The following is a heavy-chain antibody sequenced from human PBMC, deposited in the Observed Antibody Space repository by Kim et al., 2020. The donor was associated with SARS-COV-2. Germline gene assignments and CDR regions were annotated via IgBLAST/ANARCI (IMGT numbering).Heavy chain of an antibody. CDR3: ASCYYYGSGSYAFDI. Sequence: GGSLRLSCAASGFTVSSNYMSWVRQAPGKGLEWVSVIYSGGSTYYADSVKGRFTISRDNSKNTLYLQMNSLRAEDTAVYYCASCYYYGSGSYAFDIWGQGTMVTVSS. D-gene: IGHD3-10*01. J-gene: IGHJ3*02. CDR1: GFTVSSNY. CDR2: IYSGGST. V-gene: IGHV3-53*01.